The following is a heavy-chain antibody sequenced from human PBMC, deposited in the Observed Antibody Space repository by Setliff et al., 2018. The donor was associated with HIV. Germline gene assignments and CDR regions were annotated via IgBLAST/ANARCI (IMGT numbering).Heavy chain of an antibody. D-gene: IGHD6-19*01. Sequence: GESLKISCAASGFTLNNYNMTWVRQAPGKGLEWVSYISSYIGTTSYADSVKGRFTISRDNAKKSLYLHMNSLRAEDTAVYYCARGQWLDAALDSWGQGTLVTVSS. V-gene: IGHV3-48*01. CDR2: ISSYIGTT. J-gene: IGHJ4*02. CDR1: GFTLNNYN. CDR3: ARGQWLDAALDS.